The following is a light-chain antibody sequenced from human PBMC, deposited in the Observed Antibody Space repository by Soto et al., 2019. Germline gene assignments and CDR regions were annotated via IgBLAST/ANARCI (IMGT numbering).Light chain of an antibody. CDR1: QPISSW. V-gene: IGKV1-5*01. J-gene: IGKJ1*01. CDR2: DAS. Sequence: DIQMTQSPRTLSASVGERVTITCRASQPISSWLAWYHQKPGKAPKLLIYDASNLESGVPSRFSGSGSGTEFTLTISSLQPEDFGIYYCQQYENYWTFGQGTKVDIK. CDR3: QQYENYWT.